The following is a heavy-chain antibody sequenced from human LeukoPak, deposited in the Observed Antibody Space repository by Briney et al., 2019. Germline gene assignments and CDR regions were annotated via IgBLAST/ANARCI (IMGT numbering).Heavy chain of an antibody. Sequence: GGSLRLSCAASGFTFSSYSMNWVRQAPGKGLEWVSSISSSSSYIYYADSVKGRFTISRDNAKNSLYLQMNTLRAEDTAVYYCASVASSGWLRGDAFDIWGQGTMVTVSS. CDR1: GFTFSSYS. D-gene: IGHD6-19*01. CDR3: ASVASSGWLRGDAFDI. V-gene: IGHV3-21*01. CDR2: ISSSSSYI. J-gene: IGHJ3*02.